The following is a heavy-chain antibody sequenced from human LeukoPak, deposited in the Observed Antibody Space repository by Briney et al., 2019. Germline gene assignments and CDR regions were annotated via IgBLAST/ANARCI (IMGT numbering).Heavy chain of an antibody. D-gene: IGHD6-13*01. V-gene: IGHV3-30*03. CDR3: ASPTGNSSSWYRWYFDL. CDR2: ISYDGSNK. J-gene: IGHJ2*01. CDR1: GFTFSSYG. Sequence: GGSLRLSCAASGFTFSSYGMHWVRQAPGKGLEWVAVISYDGSNKYYADSVKGRFTISRDNSKNTLYLQMNSLRAEDTAVYFCASPTGNSSSWYRWYFDLWGRGTLVTVSS.